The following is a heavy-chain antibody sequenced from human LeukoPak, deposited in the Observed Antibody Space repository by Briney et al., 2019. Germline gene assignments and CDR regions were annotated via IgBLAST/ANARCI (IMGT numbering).Heavy chain of an antibody. CDR1: GGSISSSSYY. V-gene: IGHV4-39*01. Sequence: SETLSLTCTVSGGSISSSSYYWGWIRQPPGKGLEWIGRIYYSGSTYYNPSLKSRVTISVDTSKNQFSLKLSSVTAADTAVYYCASHPLYYYDSSGYSNFDYWGQGTLVTVSS. CDR2: IYYSGST. CDR3: ASHPLYYYDSSGYSNFDY. D-gene: IGHD3-22*01. J-gene: IGHJ4*02.